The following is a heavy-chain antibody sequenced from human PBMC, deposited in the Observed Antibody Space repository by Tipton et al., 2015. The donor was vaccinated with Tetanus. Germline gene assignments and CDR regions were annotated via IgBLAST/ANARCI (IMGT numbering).Heavy chain of an antibody. CDR2: ISYDGSNK. D-gene: IGHD3-3*01. J-gene: IGHJ6*02. CDR1: GFTFSSYA. Sequence: SLRLSCAASGFTFSSYAMSWVRQAPGKGLEWVAVISYDGSNKYYADSVKGRFTISRDNSKNTLYLQMNSLRAEDTAVYYCAKDIPRITIFGVVIIDYGMDVWGQGTTVTVSS. V-gene: IGHV3-30*18. CDR3: AKDIPRITIFGVVIIDYGMDV.